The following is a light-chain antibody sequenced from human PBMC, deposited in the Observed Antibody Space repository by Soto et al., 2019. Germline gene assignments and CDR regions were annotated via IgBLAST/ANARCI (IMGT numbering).Light chain of an antibody. Sequence: QSVLTQPPSASGTPGQRVTISCSGSSSNIGSNTVNWYQQLPGTAPKLLIYSNNQRPSGVPDRFSGSKSGTSASLAISGLQSEDEADYYCAAWDHSLNGYVFGLGTKVTVL. J-gene: IGLJ1*01. CDR3: AAWDHSLNGYV. CDR1: SSNIGSNT. V-gene: IGLV1-44*01. CDR2: SNN.